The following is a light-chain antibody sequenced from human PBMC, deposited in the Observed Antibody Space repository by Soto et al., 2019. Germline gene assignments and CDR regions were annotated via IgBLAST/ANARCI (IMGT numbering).Light chain of an antibody. J-gene: IGKJ3*01. CDR3: QQYTNWHFT. CDR2: GAT. CDR1: QSVSSS. V-gene: IGKV3-15*01. Sequence: EIVMTQSPATLSVSPGERATLSCRASQSVSSSLAWYQQRPGQAPRLLIYGATTRATGIPARFSGSGSGSEFILTISSLQSEDFEVYFCQQYTNWHFTFGTGTKVDI.